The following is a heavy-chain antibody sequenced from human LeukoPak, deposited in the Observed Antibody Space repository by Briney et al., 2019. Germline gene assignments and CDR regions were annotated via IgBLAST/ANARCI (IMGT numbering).Heavy chain of an antibody. CDR3: ARVQYCSGGSCHNLRLFDQ. Sequence: PSETLSLTCTVSGGSISSGRYYWSWIRQPAGKGLEWIGRIYTSGNTNYNPSLKSRVIISLDTSKNQFSLNLRSVTAVDTAVYYCARVQYCSGGSCHNLRLFDQWGQGTLVTVSS. J-gene: IGHJ4*02. D-gene: IGHD2-15*01. V-gene: IGHV4-61*02. CDR2: IYTSGNT. CDR1: GGSISSGRYY.